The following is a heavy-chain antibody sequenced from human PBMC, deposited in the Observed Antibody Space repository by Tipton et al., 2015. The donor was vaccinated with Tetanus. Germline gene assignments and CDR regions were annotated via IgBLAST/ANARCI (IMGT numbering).Heavy chain of an antibody. CDR2: ISWNGGSI. J-gene: IGHJ1*01. Sequence: WVRQVTGKGLEWVAGISWNGGSIDYADSVKGRFTISRDNAKNVLYLQMDKLRVEDTAFYYCVRDIGKTVWGQGTLVTVSS. V-gene: IGHV3-9*01. D-gene: IGHD4-17*01. CDR3: VRDIGKTV.